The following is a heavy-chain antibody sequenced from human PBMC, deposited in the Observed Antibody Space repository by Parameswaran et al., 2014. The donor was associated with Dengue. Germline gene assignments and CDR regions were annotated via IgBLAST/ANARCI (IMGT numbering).Heavy chain of an antibody. D-gene: IGHD6-19*01. CDR3: ARAPGIAVAGTVPWYFDY. V-gene: IGHV4-39*07. CDR1: GGSISSSSYY. CDR2: IYYSGST. Sequence: LSCTVSGGSISSSSYYWGWIRQPPGKGLEWIGNIYYSGSTYYNPSLKSRVIISVDTSKNQFSLRLSSVTAADTAVYYCARAPGIAVAGTVPWYFDYWGQGTLVTVSS. J-gene: IGHJ4*02.